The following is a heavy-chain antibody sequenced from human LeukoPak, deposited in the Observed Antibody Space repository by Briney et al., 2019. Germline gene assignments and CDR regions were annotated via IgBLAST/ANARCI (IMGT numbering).Heavy chain of an antibody. Sequence: PSETLSLTCTVSGGSISSYSWSWIRQPPEKGLEWIGSIYYSGSTNYNPSLKSRVTMSVDTSKNQFSLKLSSVTAADTAVYYCARHGGESIVAMILHAFDIWGQGTMVTVSS. D-gene: IGHD5-12*01. CDR3: ARHGGESIVAMILHAFDI. CDR2: IYYSGST. V-gene: IGHV4-59*08. CDR1: GGSISSYS. J-gene: IGHJ3*02.